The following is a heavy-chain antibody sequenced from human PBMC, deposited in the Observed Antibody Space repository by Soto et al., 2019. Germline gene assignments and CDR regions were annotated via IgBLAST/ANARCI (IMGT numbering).Heavy chain of an antibody. V-gene: IGHV3-23*01. D-gene: IGHD1-7*01. J-gene: IGHJ4*02. Sequence: EVQLLESGGGLVQPGGSLRLYCAASGFTFSSYGMTWVRQAPGKGLQWVSFSSATGAGTYYADCVKGLFTISRDNTKNTLYLQFTCLKADETAAYYCANDGRAGGNYCFYSEIWGQGALVIVSS. CDR2: SSATGAGT. CDR1: GFTFSSYG. CDR3: ANDGRAGGNYCFYSEI.